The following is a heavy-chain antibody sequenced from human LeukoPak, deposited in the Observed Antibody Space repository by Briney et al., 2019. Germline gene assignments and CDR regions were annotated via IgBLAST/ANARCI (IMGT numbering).Heavy chain of an antibody. CDR2: ISAYNGNT. D-gene: IGHD3-3*01. Sequence: ASVKVSCKASGYTFTSYGISWVRQAPGQGLEWMGWISAYNGNTNYAQKLQGRVTMTTDTSTSTAYMELRSLRSDDTAVYYCARALIGPLRFLEWLLTPPYGMGVWGEGATGTVSS. CDR1: GYTFTSYG. J-gene: IGHJ6*02. V-gene: IGHV1-18*01. CDR3: ARALIGPLRFLEWLLTPPYGMGV.